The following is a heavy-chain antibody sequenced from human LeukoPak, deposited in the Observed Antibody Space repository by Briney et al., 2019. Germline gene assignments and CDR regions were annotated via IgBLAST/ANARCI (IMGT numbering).Heavy chain of an antibody. D-gene: IGHD3-10*01. CDR2: INPNSGGT. CDR1: GYTFTGHY. CDR3: ATPSGKDYYYMDV. J-gene: IGHJ6*03. V-gene: IGHV1-2*02. Sequence: GASVKVSCKASGYTFTGHYMHWVRQAPGQGLEWMGWINPNSGGTNYAQKFQGRVTMTRDTSISTAYMELSRLRSDDTAVYYCATPSGKDYYYMDVWGKGTTVTISS.